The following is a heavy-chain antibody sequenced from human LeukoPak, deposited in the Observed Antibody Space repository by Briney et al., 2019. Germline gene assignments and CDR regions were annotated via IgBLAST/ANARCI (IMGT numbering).Heavy chain of an antibody. CDR1: GYSFTSYW. CDR2: IYPGDSDT. V-gene: IGHV5-51*01. CDR3: ARHVGHCGGDCYPGY. D-gene: IGHD2-21*01. J-gene: IGHJ4*02. Sequence: GESLKISCKGSGYSFTSYWIGWVRQMPGKGLEWMGIIYPGDSDTRYSPSFQGQVTISADKSISTAYLQWSSLKASDTAMYYCARHVGHCGGDCYPGYWGQGTLVTVSS.